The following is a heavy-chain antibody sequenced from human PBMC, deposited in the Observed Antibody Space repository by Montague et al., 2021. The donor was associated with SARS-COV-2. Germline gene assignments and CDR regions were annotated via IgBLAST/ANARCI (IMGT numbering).Heavy chain of an antibody. Sequence: SETLSLTCTVSGGSISSYYWSWIRQPPGKGLEWIGYIYYSGSTNXNPSLKSRVTISVDTSKNQFSLKLSSVTAADTAVYYCARGGMVRGSYYYYGMDVWGQGTTVTVSS. J-gene: IGHJ6*02. V-gene: IGHV4-59*01. CDR1: GGSISSYY. D-gene: IGHD3-10*01. CDR3: ARGGMVRGSYYYYGMDV. CDR2: IYYSGST.